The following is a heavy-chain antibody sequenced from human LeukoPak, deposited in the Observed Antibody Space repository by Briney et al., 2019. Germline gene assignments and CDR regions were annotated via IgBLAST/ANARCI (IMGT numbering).Heavy chain of an antibody. J-gene: IGHJ6*02. V-gene: IGHV3-21*01. CDR3: ARYLWFGELVGKYYYYGMDV. CDR2: ISSSSSYI. D-gene: IGHD3-10*01. Sequence: GGSLRLSCAASGFTFSSYSMNWVRQAPGKGLEWVSSISSSSSYIYYADSVKGRFTISRDNAKNSLYLQMNSLGAEDTAVYYCARYLWFGELVGKYYYYGMDVWGQGTTVTVSS. CDR1: GFTFSSYS.